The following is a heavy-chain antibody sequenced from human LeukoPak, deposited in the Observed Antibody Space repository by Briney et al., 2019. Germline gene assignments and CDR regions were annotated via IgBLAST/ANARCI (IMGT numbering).Heavy chain of an antibody. J-gene: IGHJ3*02. D-gene: IGHD2-15*01. CDR2: IIPIFGTA. CDR3: ARDSTPSGAFDI. V-gene: IGHV1-69*05. Sequence: SVNVSCKASGGTFSSYAISWVRQAPGQGLEWMGGIIPIFGTANYAQKFQGRVTITTDESTSTAYMELSSLRSEDTAVYYCARDSTPSGAFDIWGQGTMVTVSS. CDR1: GGTFSSYA.